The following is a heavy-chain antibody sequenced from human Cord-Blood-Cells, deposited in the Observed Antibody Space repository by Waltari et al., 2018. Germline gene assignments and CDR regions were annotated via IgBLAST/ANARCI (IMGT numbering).Heavy chain of an antibody. J-gene: IGHJ4*02. Sequence: EVQLVESGGGLVKPGGSLRLSCAASGFTFSSYSMTWVRQAPGKGLEWVSSISSRSSYIYYADSVKGRFTISRDNAKNSLYLQMNSLRAEDTAVYYCARGSMVRGVIIFDYWGQGTLVTVSS. CDR1: GFTFSSYS. CDR3: ARGSMVRGVIIFDY. CDR2: ISSRSSYI. D-gene: IGHD3-10*01. V-gene: IGHV3-21*01.